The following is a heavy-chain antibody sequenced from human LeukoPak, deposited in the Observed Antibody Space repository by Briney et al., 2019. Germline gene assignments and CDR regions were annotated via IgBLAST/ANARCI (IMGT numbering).Heavy chain of an antibody. CDR3: ARAGILVAGTDWYFDL. J-gene: IGHJ2*01. D-gene: IGHD6-19*01. CDR2: ISSVGNYI. V-gene: IGHV3-21*01. CDR1: GFSFSTDS. Sequence: GGSLRLSCAASGFSFSTDSMNWVRPAPGKGLEWVSSISSVGNYIYYADSVKGRFTISRDNAKNSLYLQMNSLRAEETAVYYCARAGILVAGTDWYFDLWGRGTLVTVSS.